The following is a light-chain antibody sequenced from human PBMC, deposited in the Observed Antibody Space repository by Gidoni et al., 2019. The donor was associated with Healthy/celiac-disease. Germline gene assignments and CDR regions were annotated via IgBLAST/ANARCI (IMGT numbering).Light chain of an antibody. J-gene: IGKJ4*01. CDR2: AAS. CDR1: ESVSSY. Sequence: EILLPQSPATLSLSPGERATLSCRASESVSSYLAWYQQKPGQAPRLLIYAASNRATGIPARFSGSWSGTDFTLTISRLEPEDFAVYYCQQRSNWLTFGGGTKVEIK. CDR3: QQRSNWLT. V-gene: IGKV3-11*01.